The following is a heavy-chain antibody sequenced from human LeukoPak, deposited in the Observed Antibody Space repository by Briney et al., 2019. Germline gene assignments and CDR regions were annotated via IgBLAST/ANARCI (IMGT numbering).Heavy chain of an antibody. CDR1: GYSISSGYY. CDR2: IYHSGST. V-gene: IGHV4-38-2*02. D-gene: IGHD3-22*01. J-gene: IGHJ4*02. Sequence: PSETLSLTCTVSGYSISSGYYWGWIRQPPGKGLEWIGSIYHSGSTYYNPSLKSRVTISVDTSKNQFSLKLSSVTAADTAVYYCARLTYYYDSSGYKDYFDYWGQGTLVTVSS. CDR3: ARLTYYYDSSGYKDYFDY.